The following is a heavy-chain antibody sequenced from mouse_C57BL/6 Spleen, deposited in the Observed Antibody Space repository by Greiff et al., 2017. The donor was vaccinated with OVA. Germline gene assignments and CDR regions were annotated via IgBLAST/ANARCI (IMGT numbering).Heavy chain of an antibody. V-gene: IGHV5-17*01. Sequence: EVKLMESGGGLVKPGGSLKLSCAASGFTFSDYGMHWVRQAPEKGLEWVAYISSGSSTIYYADTVTGRFTISRDNAKNTLFLQMTSLRSEDTAMYYWARRIYDGYYGAMDYWGQGTSVTVSS. CDR3: ARRIYDGYYGAMDY. CDR2: ISSGSSTI. J-gene: IGHJ4*01. D-gene: IGHD2-3*01. CDR1: GFTFSDYG.